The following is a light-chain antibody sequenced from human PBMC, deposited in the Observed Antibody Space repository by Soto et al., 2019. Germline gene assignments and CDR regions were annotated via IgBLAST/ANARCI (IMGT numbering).Light chain of an antibody. CDR1: GNDVGGYDF. Sequence: QSALTQPRSVSGSPGQSVTISCTGTGNDVGGYDFVSWYQQHPGKAPKLMIYDVSKRPSGVPDRFSGSKSGNTASLTISGLQADDEADYCCCSYAGTYTVVFGGGTKLTVL. CDR2: DVS. V-gene: IGLV2-11*01. J-gene: IGLJ2*01. CDR3: CSYAGTYTVV.